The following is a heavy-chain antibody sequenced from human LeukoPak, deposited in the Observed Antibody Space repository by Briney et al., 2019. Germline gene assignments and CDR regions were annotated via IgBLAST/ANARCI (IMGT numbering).Heavy chain of an antibody. CDR3: ARALKDGDIVVVPAAMPYDY. D-gene: IGHD2-2*01. CDR2: INPNSGGT. Sequence: GASVKVSCKASGYTFTGYCMHWVRQAPGQGLEWMGWINPNSGGTNYAQKFQGRVTMTRVTSISTAYMELSRLRSDDTAVYYCARALKDGDIVVVPAAMPYDYWGQGTLVTVSS. CDR1: GYTFTGYC. V-gene: IGHV1-2*02. J-gene: IGHJ4*02.